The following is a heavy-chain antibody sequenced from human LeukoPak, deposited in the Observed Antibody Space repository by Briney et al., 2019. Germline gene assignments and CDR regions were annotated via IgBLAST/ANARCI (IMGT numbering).Heavy chain of an antibody. V-gene: IGHV3-23*01. CDR3: AKGEVVPAAIYGMDV. CDR1: GFTFSSYA. J-gene: IGHJ6*02. D-gene: IGHD2-2*02. CDR2: IKGSGDST. Sequence: GGSLRLSCAASGFTFSSYAMNWVRQAPGKGPEWISLIKGSGDSTYYADSVRGRFTISRDNSKNTLYLQMNSLRGEDTAVYYCAKGEVVPAAIYGMDVWGQGTTVTVS.